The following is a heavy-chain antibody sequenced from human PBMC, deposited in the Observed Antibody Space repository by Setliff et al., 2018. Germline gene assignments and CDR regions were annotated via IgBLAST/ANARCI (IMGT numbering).Heavy chain of an antibody. D-gene: IGHD1-26*01. CDR2: VYYSGTA. CDR1: GGTFSDYH. CDR3: ARRGGYSGSYYYYYCMDV. V-gene: IGHV4-34*01. J-gene: IGHJ6*03. Sequence: TLSLTCAAYGGTFSDYHWTWIRQSPEKGLEWIGYVYYSGTAYYNPSLKSRVTVIVDTSKNQFSLKLSSVTAADTAVYYCARRGGYSGSYYYYYCMDVWGKGTTVTVSS.